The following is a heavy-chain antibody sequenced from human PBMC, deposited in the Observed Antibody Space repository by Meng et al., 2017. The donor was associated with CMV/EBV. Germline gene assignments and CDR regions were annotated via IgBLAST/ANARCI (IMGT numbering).Heavy chain of an antibody. Sequence: GESLKISCAAPGFTFSSYSMNWVRQAPGKGLEWVSSISSSSSYIYYADSVKGRFTISRDNAKNSLYLQMNSLRAEDTAVYYCARALDLDSGYCSSTSCYYYYYGMDVWGQGTTVTVSS. V-gene: IGHV3-21*01. CDR3: ARALDLDSGYCSSTSCYYYYYGMDV. D-gene: IGHD2-2*01. J-gene: IGHJ6*02. CDR2: ISSSSSYI. CDR1: GFTFSSYS.